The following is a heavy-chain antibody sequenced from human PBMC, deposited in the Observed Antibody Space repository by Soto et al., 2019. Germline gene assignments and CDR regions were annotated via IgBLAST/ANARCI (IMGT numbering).Heavy chain of an antibody. D-gene: IGHD6-13*01. Sequence: KPSETLSLTCTVSGGSVSSGSYYWSWIRQPPGKGLEWIGYIYYSGSTNYNPSLKSRVTISVDTSKNQFSLKLSSVTAADTAVYYCTRESSSWTGGGYYYYYGMDVWGQGTTVTVSS. V-gene: IGHV4-61*01. CDR2: IYYSGST. J-gene: IGHJ6*02. CDR1: GGSVSSGSYY. CDR3: TRESSSWTGGGYYYYYGMDV.